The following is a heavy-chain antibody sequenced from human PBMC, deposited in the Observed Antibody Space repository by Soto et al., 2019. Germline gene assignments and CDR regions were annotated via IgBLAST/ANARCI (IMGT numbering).Heavy chain of an antibody. CDR2: IYYSGST. CDR1: GGSISSYY. V-gene: IGHV4-59*01. J-gene: IGHJ4*02. CDR3: ARGYYDFWSGYAGGFDY. Sequence: SETLSLTCTVSGGSISSYYWSWIRQPPGKGLEWIGYIYYSGSTNYNPSLKSRVTISVDTSKNQFSLKLSSVTAADTAVYYCARGYYDFWSGYAGGFDYWGQGTLVTVSS. D-gene: IGHD3-3*01.